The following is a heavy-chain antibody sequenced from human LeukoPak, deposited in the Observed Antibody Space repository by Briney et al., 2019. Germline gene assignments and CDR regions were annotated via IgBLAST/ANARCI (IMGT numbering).Heavy chain of an antibody. CDR1: GFTFSSYS. Sequence: GGSLGLSCAASGFTFSSYSMNWVRQAPGKGLEWVSSISSSSSYTYYADSVKGRFTISRDNSKNTLYLQMNSLRVEDTAVYYCARWDHGAPLGYWGQGTLVTVSS. CDR3: ARWDHGAPLGY. D-gene: IGHD1-26*01. CDR2: ISSSSSYT. J-gene: IGHJ4*02. V-gene: IGHV3-21*04.